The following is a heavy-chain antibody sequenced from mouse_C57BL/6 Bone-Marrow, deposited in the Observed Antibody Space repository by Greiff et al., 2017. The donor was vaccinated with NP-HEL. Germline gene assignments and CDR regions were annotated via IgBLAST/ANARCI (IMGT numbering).Heavy chain of an antibody. Sequence: VKLMESGAELARPGASVKLSCKASGYTFTSYGISWVKQRTGQGLEWIGEIYPRSGNTYYNEKFKGKATLTADKSSSTAYMELRILTSEDSAVYFCARSGYYGRGYAMDYWGQGTSVTVSS. CDR1: GYTFTSYG. D-gene: IGHD1-1*01. V-gene: IGHV1-81*01. J-gene: IGHJ4*01. CDR3: ARSGYYGRGYAMDY. CDR2: IYPRSGNT.